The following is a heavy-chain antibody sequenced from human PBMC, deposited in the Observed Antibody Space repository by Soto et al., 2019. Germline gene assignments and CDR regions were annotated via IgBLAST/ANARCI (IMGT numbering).Heavy chain of an antibody. CDR1: GGTFSSYT. J-gene: IGHJ4*02. V-gene: IGHV1-69*02. CDR3: ARNDFWSGYYWVGSFDY. D-gene: IGHD3-3*01. Sequence: SVKVSCKASGGTFSSYTISWVRQAPGQGLEWMGRIIPILGIANCAQKFQGRVTITADKSTSTAYMELSSLRSEDTAVYYCARNDFWSGYYWVGSFDYWGQGTLVTVSS. CDR2: IIPILGIA.